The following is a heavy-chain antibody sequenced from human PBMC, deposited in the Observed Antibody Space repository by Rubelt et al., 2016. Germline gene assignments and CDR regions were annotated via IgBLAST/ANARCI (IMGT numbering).Heavy chain of an antibody. J-gene: IGHJ4*02. V-gene: IGHV3-23*04. CDR2: ISGYAGGGST. D-gene: IGHD3-22*01. CDR3: AKKARYDDIDGYCDY. Sequence: EVQLVESGGGLVQPGGSLRLSCAASGFTFSSYGMSWVRQAPGKGLEWVSSISGYAGGGSTYYADSVKGRFTISRDNSKETLYLQMNSLRAGDTAGYYCAKKARYDDIDGYCDYWGQGTLVTVSS. CDR1: GFTFSSYG.